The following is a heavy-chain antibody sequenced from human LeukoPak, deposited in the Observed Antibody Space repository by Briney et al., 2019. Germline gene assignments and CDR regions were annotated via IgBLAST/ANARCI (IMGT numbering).Heavy chain of an antibody. J-gene: IGHJ4*02. D-gene: IGHD3-16*01. V-gene: IGHV3-48*03. CDR2: ISSSGSTI. Sequence: GGSLRLSCAASGFTFSSYEMNWVRQAPGKGLEWVSYISSSGSTIYYADSVKGRFTISRDNAKSSLYLQMNSLRAEDTAVYYCARPRPGWSSVMPYFDSWGQGTLVTVSS. CDR1: GFTFSSYE. CDR3: ARPRPGWSSVMPYFDS.